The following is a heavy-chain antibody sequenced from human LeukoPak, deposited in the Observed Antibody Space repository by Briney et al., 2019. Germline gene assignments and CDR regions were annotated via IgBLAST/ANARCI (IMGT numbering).Heavy chain of an antibody. Sequence: GGSLRLSCAASGFTFSSYWMSWVRQAPGKGLEWVANIKQDGSEKYYVDSVKDRFTISRDNAKNSLYLQMNSLRAEDTAVYYCAKLPNWGMIQDAYFDYWGQGTLVTVSS. CDR1: GFTFSSYW. CDR3: AKLPNWGMIQDAYFDY. CDR2: IKQDGSEK. J-gene: IGHJ4*02. D-gene: IGHD7-27*01. V-gene: IGHV3-7*01.